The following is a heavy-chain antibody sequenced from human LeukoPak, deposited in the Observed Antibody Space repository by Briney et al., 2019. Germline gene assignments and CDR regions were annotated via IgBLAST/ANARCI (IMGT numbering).Heavy chain of an antibody. Sequence: SETLSLTCAVYGGSFSGYYWSWIRQPPGKGLEWIGSIYYSGTTYYNPPLKSRVTISVDTSKKQFSLKLRSVTAADTAVYYCARHEWGITNAFDIWGQGTMVTVSS. CDR3: ARHEWGITNAFDI. D-gene: IGHD1-14*01. CDR2: IYYSGTT. CDR1: GGSFSGYY. J-gene: IGHJ3*02. V-gene: IGHV4-34*01.